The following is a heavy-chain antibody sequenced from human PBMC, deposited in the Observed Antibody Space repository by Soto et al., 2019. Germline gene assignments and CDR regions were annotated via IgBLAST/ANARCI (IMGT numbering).Heavy chain of an antibody. D-gene: IGHD3-22*01. CDR2: IYYSGTT. Sequence: SETRSLTWTVSGDSISSSSYYWVWIRQPPGKGLEWIGDIYYSGTTHYNPSLKSRVTISIDTSKNQFSLHLRSVTAADTAVYYCARLKGAFFITTYHWFDPWGQVTPVTVSS. CDR1: GDSISSSSYY. CDR3: ARLKGAFFITTYHWFDP. V-gene: IGHV4-39*01. J-gene: IGHJ5*02.